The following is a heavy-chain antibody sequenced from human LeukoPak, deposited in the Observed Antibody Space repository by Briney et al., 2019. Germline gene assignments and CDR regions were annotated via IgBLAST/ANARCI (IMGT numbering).Heavy chain of an antibody. CDR1: GYTLTELS. V-gene: IGHV1-24*01. CDR3: ATPELERHGWYYYGMDV. Sequence: ASVKVSCKVSGYTLTELSMHWVRQAPGKGLEWMGGFDTEDGETIYAQKFQGRVTMTEDTSTDTAYMELSSLRSEDTAVYYCATPELERHGWYYYGMDVWGQGTTVTVSS. J-gene: IGHJ6*02. D-gene: IGHD1-1*01. CDR2: FDTEDGET.